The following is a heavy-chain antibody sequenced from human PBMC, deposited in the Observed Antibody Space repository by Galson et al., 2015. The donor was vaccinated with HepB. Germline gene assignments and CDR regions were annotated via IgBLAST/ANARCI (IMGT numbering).Heavy chain of an antibody. CDR3: ARVEMATIVFDY. Sequence: QVQLQESGPGLAKPSETLSLTCTVSGGSISSYYWSWIRQPPGKGLEWIGYIYYSGSTNYSPSLKSRVTISVDTSKNQFSLKLSSVTAADTAVYYCARVEMATIVFDYWGQGTLVTVSS. CDR2: IYYSGST. V-gene: IGHV4-59*12. CDR1: GGSISSYY. J-gene: IGHJ4*02. D-gene: IGHD5-24*01.